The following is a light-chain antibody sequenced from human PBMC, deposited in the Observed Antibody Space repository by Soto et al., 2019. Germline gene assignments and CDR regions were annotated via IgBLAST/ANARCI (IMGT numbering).Light chain of an antibody. J-gene: IGKJ4*01. CDR2: KAS. CDR3: QQYESFFPLT. CDR1: QGINSW. Sequence: DIQMTQSPSTLSASVGDRVTITCRASQGINSWLAWYQQKPGKAPKLLIYKASNLESGVPSRFSGSRSGTDFTLTISSLQPDDFATYHCQQYESFFPLTFGGGTKVDIK. V-gene: IGKV1-5*03.